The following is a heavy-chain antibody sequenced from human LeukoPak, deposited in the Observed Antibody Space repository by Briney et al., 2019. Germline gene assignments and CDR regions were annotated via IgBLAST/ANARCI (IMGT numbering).Heavy chain of an antibody. CDR1: GFTFSSYA. Sequence: GGSLRLSRAASGFTFSSYAMSWFRRAPGKGLGWVSGISGSGGSTYYADSVKGRFTISRDNSKNTLYLQMNSLRAEDTAVYYCARHITMVRGVIKRPDWFFDLWGRGTLVTVSS. CDR2: ISGSGGST. D-gene: IGHD3-10*01. V-gene: IGHV3-23*01. CDR3: ARHITMVRGVIKRPDWFFDL. J-gene: IGHJ2*01.